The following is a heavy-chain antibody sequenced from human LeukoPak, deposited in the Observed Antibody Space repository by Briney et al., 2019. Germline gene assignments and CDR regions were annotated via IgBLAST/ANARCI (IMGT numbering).Heavy chain of an antibody. J-gene: IGHJ4*02. CDR1: GGSITNGGYY. CDR2: IYTTGST. V-gene: IGHV4-61*02. D-gene: IGHD1-26*01. Sequence: PSQTLSLTCTVSGGSITNGGYYWSWIRQPAGKGLEWIGRIYTTGSTNYNPSLKSRVTISLDTSKNQFSLKLSSVSAEDTALYYCARERLGGSYYRPVEYWGQGTLVTVSS. CDR3: ARERLGGSYYRPVEY.